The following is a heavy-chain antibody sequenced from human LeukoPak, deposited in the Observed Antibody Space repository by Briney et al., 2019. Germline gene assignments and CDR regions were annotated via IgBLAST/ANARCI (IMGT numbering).Heavy chain of an antibody. CDR2: ISSNGGST. V-gene: IGHV3-64*01. CDR3: TRDDFWSGYHYYMDV. CDR1: GFTFSSYA. Sequence: GGSLRLSCAASGFTFSSYAMHWVRQAPGKGLEYVSAISSNGGSTYYASSVRGRFTISRDNPKNTLYLQMGSLRAEDMAVYYCTRDDFWSGYHYYMDVWGKGTTVTVSS. D-gene: IGHD3-3*01. J-gene: IGHJ6*03.